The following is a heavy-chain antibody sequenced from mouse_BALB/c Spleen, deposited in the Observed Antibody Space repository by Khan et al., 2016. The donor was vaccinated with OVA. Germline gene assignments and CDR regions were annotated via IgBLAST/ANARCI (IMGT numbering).Heavy chain of an antibody. D-gene: IGHD1-1*01. CDR3: TRLAYYYNSEGFAY. J-gene: IGHJ3*01. CDR1: GFTFSTFG. V-gene: IGHV5-6*01. Sequence: EVELVESGGDLVKPGGSLKLSCAASGFTFSTFGMSWVRQTPDKGLEWVATISTGGSYTYYSDNVKGRFIISRDNAKNTLDLQMSSLKSEDTAMYYCTRLAYYYNSEGFAYWGQGTLVTVSA. CDR2: ISTGGSYT.